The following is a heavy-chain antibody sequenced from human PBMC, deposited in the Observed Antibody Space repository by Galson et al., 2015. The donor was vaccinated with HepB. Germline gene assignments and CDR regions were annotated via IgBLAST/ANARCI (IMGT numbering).Heavy chain of an antibody. V-gene: IGHV7-4-1*02. CDR1: GYTFTDYV. CDR3: ARSPLRFLDWLPYYDYYYMDV. D-gene: IGHD3-3*01. CDR2: MNTNTGKP. Sequence: KASGYTFTDYVVNWVRQDPGQGLEWMGWMNTNTGKPTYAPGFAGRFVFSLDTSVTTAYLQISSLETDDTAVYYCARSPLRFLDWLPYYDYYYMDVWGEGTTVTVSS. J-gene: IGHJ6*03.